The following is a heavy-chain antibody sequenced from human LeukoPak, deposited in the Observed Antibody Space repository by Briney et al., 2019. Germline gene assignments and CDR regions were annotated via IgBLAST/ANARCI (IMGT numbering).Heavy chain of an antibody. CDR1: GGSISSHY. V-gene: IGHV4-59*11. D-gene: IGHD6-13*01. CDR3: ARGRFRIYSSSWYPGGYYFDY. Sequence: SETLSLTCTVSGGSISSHYWSWIRQPPGKGLEWIGYIYYSGSTNYNPSLKSRVTISVDTSKNQFSLKLSSVTAADTAVYYCARGRFRIYSSSWYPGGYYFDYWGQGTLVTVSS. J-gene: IGHJ4*02. CDR2: IYYSGST.